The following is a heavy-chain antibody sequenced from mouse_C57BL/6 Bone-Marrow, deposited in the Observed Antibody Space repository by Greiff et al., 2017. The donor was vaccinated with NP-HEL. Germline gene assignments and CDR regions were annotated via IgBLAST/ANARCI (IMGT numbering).Heavy chain of an antibody. CDR2: IYPRSGNT. Sequence: QVHVKQSGAELARPGASVKLSCKASGYTFTSYGISWVKQRTGQGLEWIGEIYPRSGNTYYNEKFKGKATLTADKSSSTAYMELRSLTSEDSAVYCCARGNGDVDYFDYWGQGTTLTVSS. J-gene: IGHJ2*01. CDR1: GYTFTSYG. CDR3: ARGNGDVDYFDY. V-gene: IGHV1-81*01. D-gene: IGHD4-1*01.